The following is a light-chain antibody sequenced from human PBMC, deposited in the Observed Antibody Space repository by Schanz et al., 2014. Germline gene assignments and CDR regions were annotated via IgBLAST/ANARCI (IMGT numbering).Light chain of an antibody. J-gene: IGLJ3*02. V-gene: IGLV2-8*01. CDR2: EVN. CDR1: SSDVGAYNF. Sequence: QSALTQPASVSGSPGQSVTISCTGTSSDVGAYNFVSWYEQHPGKAPKLMINEVNKRPSGVPDRFSGSKSGNTAFLTVSGLQAEDEGDYYCSSYTSSSNWVFGGGTKLTVL. CDR3: SSYTSSSNWV.